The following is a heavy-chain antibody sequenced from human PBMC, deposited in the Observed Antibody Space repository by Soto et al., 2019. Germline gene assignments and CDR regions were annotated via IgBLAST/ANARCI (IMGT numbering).Heavy chain of an antibody. CDR1: GFTFSSYG. D-gene: IGHD1-20*01. Sequence: GESLKISCAASGFTFSSYGMHWVRQAPGKGLEWVAVISYDGSKKYYADSVKGRFTISRDNAKNTVFLQMNSLRADDTAVYYCVKDGDNKNPPLDYWGQGAQVTVSS. V-gene: IGHV3-30*18. CDR3: VKDGDNKNPPLDY. CDR2: ISYDGSKK. J-gene: IGHJ4*02.